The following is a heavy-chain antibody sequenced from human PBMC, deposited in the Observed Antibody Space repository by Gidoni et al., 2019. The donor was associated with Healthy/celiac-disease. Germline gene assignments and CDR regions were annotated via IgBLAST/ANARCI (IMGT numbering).Heavy chain of an antibody. CDR2: ISGSDGST. Sequence: EVQPLESGGGLVQPGGSLRLSWAASGLTLSSCAMRWVRQAPGKELEGVSAISGSDGSTCYAVHVKGRFTISRDNSKNTLYLQMNSLRADDTAVYYCAKDPVASRRYAFDIWGQGTMVTVSS. J-gene: IGHJ3*02. CDR3: AKDPVASRRYAFDI. D-gene: IGHD6-6*01. CDR1: GLTLSSCA. V-gene: IGHV3-23*01.